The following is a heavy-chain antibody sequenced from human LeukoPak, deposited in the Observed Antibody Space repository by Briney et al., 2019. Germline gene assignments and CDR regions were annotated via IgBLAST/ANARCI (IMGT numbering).Heavy chain of an antibody. CDR1: GFTFSSSG. Sequence: PGGSLRLSCAASGFTFSSSGMHWVRQAPGKGLEWVTFIRYDGSYKYYADSVKGRFTISRDNSKNTLYLQMNSLRAEDTAVYYCAKDQERFDGNFDYWGQGTLVTVSS. CDR2: IRYDGSYK. J-gene: IGHJ4*02. CDR3: AKDQERFDGNFDY. V-gene: IGHV3-30*02. D-gene: IGHD1-26*01.